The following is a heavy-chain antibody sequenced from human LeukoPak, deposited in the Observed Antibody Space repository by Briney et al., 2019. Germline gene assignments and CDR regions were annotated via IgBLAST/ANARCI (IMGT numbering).Heavy chain of an antibody. CDR3: VGGDY. Sequence: GGSLRLSCAGSGFNFSSYSMSWVRQAPWKGLEFVSSISSSSSFIYYADSVKGRFTISRDNTKNSLYLQMNSLRAEDTAVYYCVGGDYWGQGTLVTVSS. CDR1: GFNFSSYS. CDR2: ISSSSSFI. V-gene: IGHV3-21*01. J-gene: IGHJ4*02.